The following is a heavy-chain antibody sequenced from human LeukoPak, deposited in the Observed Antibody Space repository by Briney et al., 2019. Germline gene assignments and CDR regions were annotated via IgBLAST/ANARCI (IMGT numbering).Heavy chain of an antibody. J-gene: IGHJ6*02. V-gene: IGHV3-23*01. Sequence: PGGSLRLSCAASGITFSSYAMSWVRQAPGKGLEWVSGISGSGGSTYYADSVKGRLTISRDNSKNTLYLQMNSLRAEDTAVYYCAKWGIVVVPAASVWGQGTTVTVSS. CDR3: AKWGIVVVPAASV. CDR2: ISGSGGST. CDR1: GITFSSYA. D-gene: IGHD2-2*01.